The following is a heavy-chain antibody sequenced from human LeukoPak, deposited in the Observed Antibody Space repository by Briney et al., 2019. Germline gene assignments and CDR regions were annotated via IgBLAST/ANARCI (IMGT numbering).Heavy chain of an antibody. J-gene: IGHJ4*02. CDR1: GYTLTELS. D-gene: IGHD2-15*01. V-gene: IGHV1-24*01. CDR3: ATVRLFHCSGGSCYDY. CDR2: LDPEDGET. Sequence: GASVKVSFKVSGYTLTELSMHWVRQAPGKGLEWMGGLDPEDGETIYAQKFQGRVTMTEDTSTDTAYMELSSLRSEDTAVYYCATVRLFHCSGGSCYDYWGQGTLVTVSS.